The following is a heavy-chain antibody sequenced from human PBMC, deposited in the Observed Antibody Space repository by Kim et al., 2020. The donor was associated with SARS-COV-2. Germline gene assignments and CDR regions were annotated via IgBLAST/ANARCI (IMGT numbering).Heavy chain of an antibody. J-gene: IGHJ4*02. CDR1: GDSISSSTYY. CDR3: SRLGPNCVKPMDS. D-gene: IGHD7-27*01. CDR2: IYYTGST. V-gene: IGHV4-39*01. Sequence: SETLSLTCTVSGDSISSSTYYWGWIRQPPGKGLEWIGTIYYTGSTYYNPSLKSRVTISADMSNNQFSLKLNSVTAADTALYSCSRLGPNCVKPMDSWGQG.